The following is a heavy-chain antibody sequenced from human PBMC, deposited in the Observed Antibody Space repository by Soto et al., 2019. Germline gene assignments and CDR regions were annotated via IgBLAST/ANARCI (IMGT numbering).Heavy chain of an antibody. V-gene: IGHV3-73*01. CDR2: IRSKANSYAT. CDR1: GFTFSGSA. J-gene: IGHJ6*03. Sequence: EVQLVESGGGLVQPGGSPKLSRAASGFTFSGSAMHWVRQASGKGLEWVGRIRSKANSYATAYAASVKGRFTISRDDSKNTAYLQMNSLKTEDTAVYYCTRRSYGSGSDYYYYYMDVWGKGTTVTVSS. D-gene: IGHD3-10*01. CDR3: TRRSYGSGSDYYYYYMDV.